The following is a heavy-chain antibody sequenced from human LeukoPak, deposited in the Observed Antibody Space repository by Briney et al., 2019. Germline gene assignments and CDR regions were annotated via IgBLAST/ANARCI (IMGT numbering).Heavy chain of an antibody. V-gene: IGHV4-39*01. Sequence: PSETLSLTCTVSGGSISSSSYYWVWIRQPPGKGLEWIGNIYYSGSTYYNPSLKSRVTISVDTSKNQFSLKLSSVTAADTAVYYCARHSRTKPRFFDYWGQGTLVTVSS. D-gene: IGHD1-14*01. CDR2: IYYSGST. J-gene: IGHJ4*02. CDR3: ARHSRTKPRFFDY. CDR1: GGSISSSSYY.